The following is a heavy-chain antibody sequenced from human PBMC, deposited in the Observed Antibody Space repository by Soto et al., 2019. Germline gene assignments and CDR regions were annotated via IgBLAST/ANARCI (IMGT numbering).Heavy chain of an antibody. CDR1: GGTFSSYA. CDR2: IIPIFGTA. V-gene: IGHV1-69*13. D-gene: IGHD2-21*02. Sequence: SVKVSCKASGGTFSSYAISWVRQAPGQGLEWMGGIIPIFGTANYAQKFQGRVTITADESTSTAYMELSSLRSEDTAVYYCARARGGAYCGGDCSRYYYYGMDVWGQGTTVTVSS. J-gene: IGHJ6*02. CDR3: ARARGGAYCGGDCSRYYYYGMDV.